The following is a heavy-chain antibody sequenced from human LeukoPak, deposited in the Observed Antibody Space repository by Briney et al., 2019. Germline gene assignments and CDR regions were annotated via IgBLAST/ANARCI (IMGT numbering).Heavy chain of an antibody. V-gene: IGHV4-59*01. J-gene: IGHJ4*02. Sequence: SETLSLTCTVSGGSISSYYWSWIRQPPGKGLEWIGYIYYSGNTKYNPSLKSRVTISVDTSKNQFSLKLSSVTAADTAVYYCARSHMFSCGWWEYYFDYWGQGTLVTVSS. D-gene: IGHD6-19*01. CDR1: GGSISSYY. CDR3: ARSHMFSCGWWEYYFDY. CDR2: IYYSGNT.